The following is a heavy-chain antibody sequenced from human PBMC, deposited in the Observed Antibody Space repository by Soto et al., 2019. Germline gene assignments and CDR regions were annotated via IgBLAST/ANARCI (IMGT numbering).Heavy chain of an antibody. V-gene: IGHV2-5*02. CDR3: ALKYSSGWYIDY. D-gene: IGHD6-19*01. J-gene: IGHJ4*02. CDR2: IYWDDDR. Sequence: QITLKESGPTLVKPTQTLTLTCTFSGFSLSTGGVGVGWIRQPPGKALEWLGIIYWDDDRRYSPSLKSRLTIXKXXSKNQVVLTMTNMDPVDTATYYCALKYSSGWYIDYWGQGTLVTVSS. CDR1: GFSLSTGGVG.